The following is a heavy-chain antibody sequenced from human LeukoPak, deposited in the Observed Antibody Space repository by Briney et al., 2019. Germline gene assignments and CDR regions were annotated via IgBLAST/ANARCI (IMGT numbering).Heavy chain of an antibody. J-gene: IGHJ6*02. CDR3: ARDGQYLAPYAMDV. Sequence: SGGSLRLSCTASGFRFGSHAVHWVRQAPGKGLEWLAQIWYDGSNKYYVDSVKGRFTTSRDNSKNTVYLQMNSLRVEDTAVYFCARDGQYLAPYAMDVWGQGITVTVSS. CDR1: GFRFGSHA. V-gene: IGHV3-33*01. D-gene: IGHD2/OR15-2a*01. CDR2: IWYDGSNK.